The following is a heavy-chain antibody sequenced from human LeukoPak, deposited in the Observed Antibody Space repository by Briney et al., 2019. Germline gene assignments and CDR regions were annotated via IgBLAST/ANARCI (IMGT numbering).Heavy chain of an antibody. V-gene: IGHV3-13*04. D-gene: IGHD6-19*01. Sequence: QPGGSLRLSRAASEFTFQNYDMHWVRQGTGKGRKWVASISPSRDTYYPGSVKGRFIISRENAKNFLYLQMNSLRAGDTAVYYCARGGGSGWYSFDSWGRGALVTVSS. CDR1: EFTFQNYD. J-gene: IGHJ4*02. CDR3: ARGGGSGWYSFDS. CDR2: ISPSRDT.